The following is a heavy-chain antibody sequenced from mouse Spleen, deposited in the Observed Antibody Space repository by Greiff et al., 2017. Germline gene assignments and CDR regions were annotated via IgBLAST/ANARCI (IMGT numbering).Heavy chain of an antibody. CDR2: IDPSDSYT. CDR3: ARPYYRGFAY. J-gene: IGHJ3*01. D-gene: IGHD2-14*01. Sequence: QVQLQQPGAELVKPGASVKLSCKASGYTFTSYWMQWVKQRPGQGLEWIGEIDPSDSYTNYNQKFKGKATLTVDTSSSTAYMQLSSLTSEDSAVYYCARPYYRGFAYWGQGTLVTVSA. V-gene: IGHV1-50*01. CDR1: GYTFTSYW.